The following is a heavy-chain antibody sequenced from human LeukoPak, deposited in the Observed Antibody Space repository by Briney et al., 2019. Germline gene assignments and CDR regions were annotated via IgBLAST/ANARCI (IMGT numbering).Heavy chain of an antibody. V-gene: IGHV4-30-4*01. Sequence: SETLSLTCTVSGGSISSGDYYWSWIRQPPGKGLEWIGYIYYSGSTYYNPSLKSRVTISVDTSKSQFSLKLSSVTAADTAVYYCARARAVADFDYWGQGTLVTVSS. CDR2: IYYSGST. J-gene: IGHJ4*02. D-gene: IGHD6-19*01. CDR1: GGSISSGDYY. CDR3: ARARAVADFDY.